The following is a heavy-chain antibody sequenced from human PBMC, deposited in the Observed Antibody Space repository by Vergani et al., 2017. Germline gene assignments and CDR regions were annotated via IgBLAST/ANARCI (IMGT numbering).Heavy chain of an antibody. D-gene: IGHD6-19*01. CDR1: GFTFSSYG. J-gene: IGHJ6*03. CDR3: SRDGSGWSYYMDV. CDR2: IWYDGSNK. V-gene: IGHV3-33*01. Sequence: QVQLVESGGGVVQPGRSLRLSCAASGFTFSSYGMHWVRQAPGKGLEWVAVIWYDGSNKYYADSVKGRFTISRDNSKNTLYLQMNSLRAEDTAVNYWSRDGSGWSYYMDVWGKGTTVTVSS.